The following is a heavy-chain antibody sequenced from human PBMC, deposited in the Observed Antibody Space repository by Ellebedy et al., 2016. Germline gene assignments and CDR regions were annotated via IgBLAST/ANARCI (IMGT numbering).Heavy chain of an antibody. CDR2: IGTSATTI. CDR1: GFTFSDHY. J-gene: IGHJ6*02. CDR3: ARGHYGMDV. Sequence: GGSLRLSXAASGFTFSDHYISWIRQAPGKGLEWVSYIGTSATTIDYGDSVKGRFIISRDNARKSVYLQMNSLRADDTAVYYCARGHYGMDVWGQGTTVTVSS. V-gene: IGHV3-11*01.